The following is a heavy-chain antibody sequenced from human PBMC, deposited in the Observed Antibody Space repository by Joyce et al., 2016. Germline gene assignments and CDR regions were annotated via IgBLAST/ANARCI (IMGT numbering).Heavy chain of an antibody. V-gene: IGHV4-4*07. J-gene: IGHJ5*01. CDR3: ARGHKVHTLLFDS. D-gene: IGHD1-1*01. CDR1: GDSLNDYY. CDR2: RYTNGNA. Sequence: QVQLQESGPGLVKPSETLSLNCSVSGDSLNDYYWSWIRQPAGKGLEWCGRRYTNGNANYKRSLKGQLTMAVDTSKNQFSLTLNSVTDADTAVYYCARGHKVHTLLFDSWGQGILVTVSS.